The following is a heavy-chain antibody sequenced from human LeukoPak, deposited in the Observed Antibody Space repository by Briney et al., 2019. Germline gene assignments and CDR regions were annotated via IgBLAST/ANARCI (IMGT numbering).Heavy chain of an antibody. CDR3: ARGQATWIQLWLDAFDT. D-gene: IGHD5-18*01. V-gene: IGHV4-39*01. CDR1: GGSISSSSYY. J-gene: IGHJ3*02. CDR2: IYYSGST. Sequence: SETLSLTCTVSGGSISSSSYYWGWIRQPPGKGLEWIGSIYYSGSTYYNPSLKSRVTISVDTSKNQFSLKLSSVTAADTAVYYCARGQATWIQLWLDAFDTWGQGTMVTVSS.